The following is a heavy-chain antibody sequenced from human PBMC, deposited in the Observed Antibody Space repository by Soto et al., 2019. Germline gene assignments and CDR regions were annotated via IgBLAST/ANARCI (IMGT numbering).Heavy chain of an antibody. CDR3: GPRGAVADPRGY. Sequence: QVQLQQWGAGLLKPSETLSLTCAVYGGSFSDFYWTWIRQLPGKGLEWIGEINHSGSTNYNPSLKSRVAISVHTSKNPFSLNLRSVTDADTAVYYCGPRGAVADPRGYWGQGTLVTVSS. CDR1: GGSFSDFY. CDR2: INHSGST. V-gene: IGHV4-34*01. D-gene: IGHD6-19*01. J-gene: IGHJ4*02.